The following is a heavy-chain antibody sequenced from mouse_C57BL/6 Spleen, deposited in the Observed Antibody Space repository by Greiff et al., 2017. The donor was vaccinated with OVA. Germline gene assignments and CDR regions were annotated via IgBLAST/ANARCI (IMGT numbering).Heavy chain of an antibody. CDR1: GYSFTDYN. V-gene: IGHV1-39*01. D-gene: IGHD1-1*01. J-gene: IGHJ2*01. CDR2: INPNYGTT. CDR3: AGSGDHDGQYYFDY. Sequence: EVKLVESGPELVKPGASVKISCKASGYSFTDYNMNWVKQSPGKSLEWIGVINPNYGTTSYNQKFKGKSTLTVDQSSSTAYMQLNSLTSEDSAVYYCAGSGDHDGQYYFDYWGQGTTLTVSS.